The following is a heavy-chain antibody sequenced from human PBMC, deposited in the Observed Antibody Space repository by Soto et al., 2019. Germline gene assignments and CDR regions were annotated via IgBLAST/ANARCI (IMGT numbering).Heavy chain of an antibody. CDR2: ISVSNGKT. Sequence: QVQLVQSGVEEKKPGASVKVSCKASGYSFMNNDISWVRQAPGQGLEWMGWISVSNGKTNFARNLQGRLTLTTDTSTNIAYMELKSLTSDDTAVYYCARRRGSFIDYWGQGTLVTVSS. CDR3: ARRRGSFIDY. D-gene: IGHD6-13*01. V-gene: IGHV1-18*01. CDR1: GYSFMNND. J-gene: IGHJ4*02.